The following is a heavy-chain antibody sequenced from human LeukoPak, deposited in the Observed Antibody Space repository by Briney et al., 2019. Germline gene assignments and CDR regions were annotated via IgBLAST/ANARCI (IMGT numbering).Heavy chain of an antibody. D-gene: IGHD6-13*01. V-gene: IGHV3-30*02. J-gene: IGHJ4*02. CDR1: GFTFSSYG. CDR2: IRYDGSNK. CDR3: AKDRSSSWYGDYFDY. Sequence: PGGSLRLSCAASGFTFSSYGMHWVRQAPGKGLEWVAFIRYDGSNKYYADSVKGRFTISRDNSKYTLYLQMNSLRAEDTAVYYCAKDRSSSWYGDYFDYWGQGTLVTVSS.